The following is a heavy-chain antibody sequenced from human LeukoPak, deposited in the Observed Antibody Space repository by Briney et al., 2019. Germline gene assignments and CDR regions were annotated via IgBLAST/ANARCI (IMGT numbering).Heavy chain of an antibody. V-gene: IGHV4-39*07. CDR1: GGSISSSSYY. CDR2: IYYSGST. Sequence: SETLSLTCTVSGGSISSSSYYWGWIRQPPGKGLESIGSIYYSGSTYYNPSLKRRVTISVDTSKNQFSLKLSSVTAADTAVYYCARQWALYFFDYWGQGTLVTVSS. CDR3: ARQWALYFFDY. J-gene: IGHJ4*02. D-gene: IGHD2-8*01.